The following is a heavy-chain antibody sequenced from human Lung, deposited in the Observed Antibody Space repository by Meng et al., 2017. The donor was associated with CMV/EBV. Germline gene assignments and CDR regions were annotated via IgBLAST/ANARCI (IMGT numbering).Heavy chain of an antibody. D-gene: IGHD1-1*01. CDR2: ITSASRYI. Sequence: ESXKISXAASGFTFGFYSLNWVRQAPVKGLEWVASITSASRYIFYADSVRGRFTVSRDNAKNSIYLQMNSLRAEDTAVYYCARDQGSYEQLSPDYYYGMAVWGRWTXVPVAS. V-gene: IGHV3-21*01. J-gene: IGHJ6*02. CDR3: ARDQGSYEQLSPDYYYGMAV. CDR1: GFTFGFYS.